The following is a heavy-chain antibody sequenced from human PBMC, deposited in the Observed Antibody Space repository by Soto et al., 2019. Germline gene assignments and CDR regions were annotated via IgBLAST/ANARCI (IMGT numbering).Heavy chain of an antibody. CDR3: ARETTVVTHSGGMDV. D-gene: IGHD4-17*01. CDR2: ISSSSSYI. CDR1: GFTLSSYS. J-gene: IGHJ6*02. V-gene: IGHV3-21*01. Sequence: PVGSLRLSCAASGFTLSSYSMTWVRQAPGKGLAWVSSISSSSSYIYYADSVKGRFTISRDNAKNSLYLQMNSLRAEDTAVYYCARETTVVTHSGGMDVWGQGTTVTVSS.